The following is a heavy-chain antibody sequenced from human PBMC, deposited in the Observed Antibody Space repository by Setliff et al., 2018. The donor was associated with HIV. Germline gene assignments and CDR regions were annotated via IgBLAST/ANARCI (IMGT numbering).Heavy chain of an antibody. J-gene: IGHJ4*02. CDR1: GGSISSTSYY. V-gene: IGHV4-39*01. CDR2: ISSSGNT. D-gene: IGHD3-10*01. CDR3: ARVPSGLWFGKWGN. Sequence: PSETLSLTCTVSGGSISSTSYYWGWIRQPPGTGLEWIGSISSSGNTYYNPSLKSRVTTSVDTPKNQFSLKLNSVTAADTAVYYCARVPSGLWFGKWGNWGQGTLVTVSS.